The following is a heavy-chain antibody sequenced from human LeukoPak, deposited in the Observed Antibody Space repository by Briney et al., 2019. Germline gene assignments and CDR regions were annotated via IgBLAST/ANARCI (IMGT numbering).Heavy chain of an antibody. Sequence: PSETLSLTCTVSGGSISSSSYYRGWIRQPPGKGLEWIGSIYYSGSTYYNPSLKSRVTISVDTSKNQFSLKLSSVTAADTAVYYCARRGGNLLNWFDPWGQGTLVTVSS. CDR2: IYYSGST. CDR3: ARRGGNLLNWFDP. D-gene: IGHD4-23*01. V-gene: IGHV4-39*07. CDR1: GGSISSSSYY. J-gene: IGHJ5*02.